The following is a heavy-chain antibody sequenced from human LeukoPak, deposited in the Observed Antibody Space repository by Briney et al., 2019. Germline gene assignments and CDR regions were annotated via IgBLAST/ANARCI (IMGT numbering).Heavy chain of an antibody. J-gene: IGHJ5*02. CDR1: GYTFTSNY. Sequence: ASVKVSCKAFGYTFTSNYMHWVRQAPGQGPEWMGVISPSGGSTTYAQKFQGRVTLTRDMSTSTDYLELSSLRSEDTAVYYCARDNSAGDVAWWFDPWGQGTLVTVSS. CDR3: ARDNSAGDVAWWFDP. V-gene: IGHV1-46*01. CDR2: ISPSGGST. D-gene: IGHD5-24*01.